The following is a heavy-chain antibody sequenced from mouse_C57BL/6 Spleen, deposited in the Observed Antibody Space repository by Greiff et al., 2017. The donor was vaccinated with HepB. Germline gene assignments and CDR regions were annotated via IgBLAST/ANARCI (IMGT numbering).Heavy chain of an antibody. J-gene: IGHJ3*01. CDR2: IRLKSDNYAT. Sequence: DVQLVESGGGLVQPGGSMKLSCVASGFTFSNYWMNWVRQSPEKGLEWVAQIRLKSDNYATHYAESVKGRFTISRDDSKSSVYLQMNNLRAEDTGSYYCTDYDYDGFAYWGQGTLVTVSA. D-gene: IGHD2-4*01. V-gene: IGHV6-3*01. CDR1: GFTFSNYW. CDR3: TDYDYDGFAY.